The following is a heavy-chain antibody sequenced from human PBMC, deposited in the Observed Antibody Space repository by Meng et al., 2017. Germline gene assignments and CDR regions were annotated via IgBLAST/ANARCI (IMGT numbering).Heavy chain of an antibody. CDR2: ISSCGSTI. J-gene: IGHJ6*02. Sequence: LSLTCAASGFTFSCYEMNWVRQAPGKGLEWVSYISSCGSTIYYADSVKGRFTISRDNAKNSLYLQMNSLRAEDTAVYYCARRGLLWFGELDDPGMDVWGQGTTVTVSS. CDR1: GFTFSCYE. V-gene: IGHV3-48*03. CDR3: ARRGLLWFGELDDPGMDV. D-gene: IGHD3-10*01.